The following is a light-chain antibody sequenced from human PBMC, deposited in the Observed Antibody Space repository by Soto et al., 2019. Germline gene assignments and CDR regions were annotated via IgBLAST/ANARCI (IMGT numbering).Light chain of an antibody. Sequence: QSALTQPASVSESPGQSITISCTGTSSDVGGYNYVSWFQQHPGKAPKLIVYEVTNRPSGVSNRFSGSKSGSTASLTISGLQAEDEADYYCSSYTASSTLVVFGGGTKVTVL. CDR1: SSDVGGYNY. CDR3: SSYTASSTLVV. J-gene: IGLJ2*01. V-gene: IGLV2-14*01. CDR2: EVT.